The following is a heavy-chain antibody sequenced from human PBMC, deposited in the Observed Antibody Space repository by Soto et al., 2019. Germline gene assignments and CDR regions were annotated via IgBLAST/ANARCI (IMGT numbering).Heavy chain of an antibody. CDR1: GFTFSSYG. D-gene: IGHD3-16*02. J-gene: IGHJ4*02. Sequence: GGSLRLSCAAAGFTFSSYGINWVRQAPGKGLEWVAVIWYDGSNKFYADSVKGRFTISRDNSKNTLYLQMKALRAEDTAVYYCARDRGDWGSYRYSYYFDYWGQGALVTVSS. V-gene: IGHV3-33*01. CDR2: IWYDGSNK. CDR3: ARDRGDWGSYRYSYYFDY.